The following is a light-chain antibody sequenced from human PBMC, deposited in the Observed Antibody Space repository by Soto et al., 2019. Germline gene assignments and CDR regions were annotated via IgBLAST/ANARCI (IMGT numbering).Light chain of an antibody. V-gene: IGKV3-20*01. J-gene: IGKJ1*01. CDR1: QSVSSSY. CDR3: QQYGNSPWT. CDR2: GAS. Sequence: IVLTQSPGTLSLSPGERATLSCRASQSVSSSYLAWYQQNPGQAHRLLIYGASSRATGIPDRFSGSGSGTDFTLTISSLEPDDFAVYYCQQYGNSPWTCGQGTKVEIK.